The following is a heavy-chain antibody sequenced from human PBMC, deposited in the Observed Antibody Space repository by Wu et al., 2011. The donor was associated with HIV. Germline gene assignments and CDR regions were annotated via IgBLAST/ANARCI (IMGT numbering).Heavy chain of an antibody. V-gene: IGHV1-2*02. CDR1: GYSFTGYD. J-gene: IGHJ4*02. CDR3: ARNPYGSGIDS. Sequence: QVQLVQSGAEVKKPGASVKVSCKASGYSFTGYDMHWVRQAPGQGLEWMGWINPNSGGTNYAQKFQDRVTITADKSTSTAYMELSSLRSDDTAVYYCARNPYGSGIDSWGQGTLVTVSS. CDR2: INPNSGGT. D-gene: IGHD3-10*01.